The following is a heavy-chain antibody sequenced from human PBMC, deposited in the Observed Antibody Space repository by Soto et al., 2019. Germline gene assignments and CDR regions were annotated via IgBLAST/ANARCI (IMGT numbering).Heavy chain of an antibody. V-gene: IGHV1-18*01. CDR1: GYTFTSYG. CDR2: ISAYNGNT. Sequence: ASVKVSCKASGYTFTSYGISWVRQAPGQGLEWMGWISAYNGNTNYAQKLQGRVTMTTDTSTSTAYMELRSLRSDDTAVYYCARDRPTYYYDSSGYYPSIYWGQGTLVTVSS. J-gene: IGHJ4*02. D-gene: IGHD3-22*01. CDR3: ARDRPTYYYDSSGYYPSIY.